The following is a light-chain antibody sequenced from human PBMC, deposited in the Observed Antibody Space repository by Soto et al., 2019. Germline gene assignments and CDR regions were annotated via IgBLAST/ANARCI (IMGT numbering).Light chain of an antibody. CDR3: QQYNNWPPYT. Sequence: EIAMTQSPATLSVSPGERATLSCRASQSISYNLAWYQQKPGQAPRLLIYGASTRATGIPARFSGSGSGTEFTLTISSLQSEDFAVYYCQQYNNWPPYTFGQGTKLEIK. J-gene: IGKJ2*01. CDR1: QSISYN. CDR2: GAS. V-gene: IGKV3-15*01.